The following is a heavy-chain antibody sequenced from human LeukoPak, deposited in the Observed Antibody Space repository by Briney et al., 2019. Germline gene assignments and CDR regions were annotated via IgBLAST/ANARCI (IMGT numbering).Heavy chain of an antibody. D-gene: IGHD4-17*01. CDR1: GFTFSTYG. Sequence: GGSLRLSCAASGFTFSTYGMHWVRQAPGKGLEWVSAISGSGGSTYYADSMKGRFTISRDNSKNTLYLQMNSLRAEDTAVYYCAKDRTPGYGDYYIDYWGQGTLVTVSS. CDR3: AKDRTPGYGDYYIDY. V-gene: IGHV3-23*01. J-gene: IGHJ4*02. CDR2: ISGSGGST.